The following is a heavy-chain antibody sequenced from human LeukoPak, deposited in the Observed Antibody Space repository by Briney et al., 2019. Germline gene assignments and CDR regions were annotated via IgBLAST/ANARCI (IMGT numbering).Heavy chain of an antibody. CDR2: IKQDGSEK. V-gene: IGHV3-7*01. CDR3: ARVQSYYYYMDV. Sequence: GGSLRLSCAASGFTLSSYWMSWVRQAPGKELEWVANIKQDGSEKYYVDSVKGRFTISRDNAKNSLYLQMNSLRAEDTPVYYCARVQSYYYYMDVWGKGTTVTVSS. J-gene: IGHJ6*03. CDR1: GFTLSSYW.